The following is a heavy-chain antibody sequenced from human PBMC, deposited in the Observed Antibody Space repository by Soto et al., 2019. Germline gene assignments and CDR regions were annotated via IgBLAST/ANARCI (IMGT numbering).Heavy chain of an antibody. CDR3: TRPRTTGSTQYDWFKP. V-gene: IGHV1-2*02. Sequence: GASVKVSCKASGYPFSDYYLHWVRLAPGQGLEWMGWIDPKNGATKFAQKFEGRVTLTRGTSIMTVYMELSGLTSDDTAVYFCTRPRTTGSTQYDWFKPWGQGTRVNVSS. CDR1: GYPFSDYY. CDR2: IDPKNGAT. J-gene: IGHJ5*02. D-gene: IGHD1-1*01.